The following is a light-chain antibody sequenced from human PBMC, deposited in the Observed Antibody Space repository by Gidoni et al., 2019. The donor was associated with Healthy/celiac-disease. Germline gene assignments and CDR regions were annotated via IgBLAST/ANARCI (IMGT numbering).Light chain of an antibody. V-gene: IGLV1-40*01. CDR2: GNS. Sequence: SLSSLTAQRVTISCTGSSSNIGAGYDVHWYQQLPGTAPTLLIYGNSNRPSGVPDRFSGSKSGTSASLAITGLQAEDEADYYCQSYDSSLSGNVVFGGGTKLTVL. CDR3: QSYDSSLSGNVV. J-gene: IGLJ2*01. CDR1: SSNIGAGYD.